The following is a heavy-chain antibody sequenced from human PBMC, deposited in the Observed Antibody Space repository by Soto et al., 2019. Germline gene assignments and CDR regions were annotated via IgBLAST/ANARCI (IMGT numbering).Heavy chain of an antibody. D-gene: IGHD2-2*01. CDR3: ARDVSYCSSTSCYEIDY. J-gene: IGHJ4*02. V-gene: IGHV3-21*01. CDR2: ISSSSSYI. CDR1: GFTFSSYS. Sequence: GGSLRLSCAASGFTFSSYSMNWVRQAPGKGLEWVSSISSSSSYIYYADSVKGRFTISRDNAKNSLYLQMNSLRAEDTAVYYCARDVSYCSSTSCYEIDYWGQGTLVTVSS.